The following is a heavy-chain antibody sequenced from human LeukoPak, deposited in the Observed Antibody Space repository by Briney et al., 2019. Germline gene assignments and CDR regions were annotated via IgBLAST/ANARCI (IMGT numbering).Heavy chain of an antibody. V-gene: IGHV3-66*01. Sequence: GGSLRLSCAASGFTVSNNYMSWVRQAPGKGLEWVSIIYSGGTTYYGDSVRGRFTISRDNSKNTVYLQMNSLRAEDTAVYCCARDRGGDSSGYPLHWGQGTLVTVSS. CDR3: ARDRGGDSSGYPLH. CDR1: GFTVSNNY. D-gene: IGHD3-22*01. CDR2: IYSGGTT. J-gene: IGHJ4*02.